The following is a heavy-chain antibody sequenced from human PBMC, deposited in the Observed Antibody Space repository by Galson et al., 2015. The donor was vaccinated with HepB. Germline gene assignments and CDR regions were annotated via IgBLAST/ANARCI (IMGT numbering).Heavy chain of an antibody. V-gene: IGHV3-49*03. D-gene: IGHD2-2*01. CDR1: GFTFGDYA. Sequence: SLRLSCAASGFTFGDYAMSWFRQAPGKGLEWVGFIRSKAYGGTTEYAASVKGRFTISRDDSKSIAYLQMNSLKTEDTAVYYCTRSRGGPARYCSSTSCYFPDYWGQGTLVTVSS. CDR3: TRSRGGPARYCSSTSCYFPDY. J-gene: IGHJ4*02. CDR2: IRSKAYGGTT.